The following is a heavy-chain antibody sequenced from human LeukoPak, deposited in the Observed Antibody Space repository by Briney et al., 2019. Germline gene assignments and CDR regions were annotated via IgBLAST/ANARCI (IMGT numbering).Heavy chain of an antibody. Sequence: PSETLSLTCAVYGGSFSGYYWSWIRQPPGKGLEWIGEINHSESSNYSPSLKSRVTISIDTSKNQFSLKLSSVTAADTAVYYCAALAVAGPPVDYWGQGTLVTVSS. V-gene: IGHV4-34*01. J-gene: IGHJ4*02. CDR2: INHSESS. CDR1: GGSFSGYY. D-gene: IGHD6-19*01. CDR3: AALAVAGPPVDY.